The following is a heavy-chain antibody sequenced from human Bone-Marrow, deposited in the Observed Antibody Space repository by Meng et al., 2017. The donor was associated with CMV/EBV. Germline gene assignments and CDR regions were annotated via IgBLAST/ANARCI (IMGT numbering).Heavy chain of an antibody. CDR1: GFTFSDYY. V-gene: IGHV3-11*01. D-gene: IGHD6-19*01. Sequence: SGFTFSDYYISLIRPAPGKGLEWVSYISSSGSTIYYADSVKGRFTISRDNAKNSLYLQMNSLRAEDTAVYYCARDIAVAGNWFDPWGQGTLVTVSS. CDR3: ARDIAVAGNWFDP. J-gene: IGHJ5*02. CDR2: ISSSGSTI.